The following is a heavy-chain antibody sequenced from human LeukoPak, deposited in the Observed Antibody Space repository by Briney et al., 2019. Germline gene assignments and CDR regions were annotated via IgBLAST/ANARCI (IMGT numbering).Heavy chain of an antibody. J-gene: IGHJ4*02. CDR2: VYYSGST. Sequence: SETLSLTCTVSGGSVSNASYYWSWIRQPPGKGLDWIGYVYYSGSTNYSPSLKSRVTLSVDTSKNQFSLKLTSVTAADTAVYYCARVRYGSGSYYFDNWGQGTLVTVSS. V-gene: IGHV4-61*01. CDR3: ARVRYGSGSYYFDN. D-gene: IGHD3-10*01. CDR1: GGSVSNASYY.